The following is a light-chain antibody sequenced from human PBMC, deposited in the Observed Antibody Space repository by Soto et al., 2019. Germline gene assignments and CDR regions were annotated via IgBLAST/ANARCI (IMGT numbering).Light chain of an antibody. CDR3: QQYGSSSIT. CDR1: QSVSSSS. J-gene: IGKJ5*01. Sequence: EIVLTRSPGTLSLYPGERATLSCRASQSVSSSSLAWNQQKPGQAPRLLIYSTSSRAAGIPDRFSGSGSGTDFTLTISRLEPEDFAVYYCQQYGSSSITFGQGTRLEIK. CDR2: STS. V-gene: IGKV3-20*01.